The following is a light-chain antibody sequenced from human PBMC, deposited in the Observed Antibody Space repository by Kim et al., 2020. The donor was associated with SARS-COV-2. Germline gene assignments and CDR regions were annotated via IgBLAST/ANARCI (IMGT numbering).Light chain of an antibody. J-gene: IGLJ2*01. Sequence: SSELTQDPAVSVALGQTVRITSQGDSLRSYYATWYQQRPRQAPVLVIYGRNNRPSGIPDRFSGSSSGNTASLTISGAQAEDEADFYCQSRDSGGNVLFGGGTKLTVL. CDR2: GRN. CDR3: QSRDSGGNVL. CDR1: SLRSYY. V-gene: IGLV3-19*01.